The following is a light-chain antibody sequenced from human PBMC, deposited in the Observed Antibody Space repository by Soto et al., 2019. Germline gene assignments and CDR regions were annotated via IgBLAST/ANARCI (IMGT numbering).Light chain of an antibody. CDR1: SSDVGGYNY. Sequence: QSVLTQPASVSGSPGQSITISCTGTSSDVGGYNYVSWYQHHPGKAPKLMIYDVSNRPSGVSNRFSGSKSGNTASLTISGLQPEDEADYYCSSYTTRNTRQIGLGTGTKVTVL. CDR3: SSYTTRNTRQIG. V-gene: IGLV2-14*03. CDR2: DVS. J-gene: IGLJ1*01.